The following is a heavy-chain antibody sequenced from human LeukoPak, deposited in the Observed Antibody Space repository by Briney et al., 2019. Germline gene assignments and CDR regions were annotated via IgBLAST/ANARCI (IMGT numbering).Heavy chain of an antibody. Sequence: SETLSLTCTVSGGSVSSYYWSWIRQPPGKGLEWIGYIYYSGSTNYNPSLKSRVTISVDTSKNQFSLKLSSVTAADTAVYYCARGSPYYYYMDVWGKGTTVTVSS. CDR3: ARGSPYYYYMDV. CDR2: IYYSGST. V-gene: IGHV4-59*02. CDR1: GGSVSSYY. J-gene: IGHJ6*03.